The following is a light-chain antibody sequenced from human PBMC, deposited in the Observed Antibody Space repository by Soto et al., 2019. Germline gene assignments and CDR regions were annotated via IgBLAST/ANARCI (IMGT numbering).Light chain of an antibody. CDR2: EVR. CDR3: CSYVASSTLV. CDR1: SSDVGAYNY. J-gene: IGLJ3*02. Sequence: QSALTQPASVSGSPGQSITISCTGTSSDVGAYNYVSWYQQHPGKAPKLVIYEVRNRPSGVSDRFSGSRSGNTASLTISGLQAEDESDYYCCSYVASSTLVFGGGTKLTVL. V-gene: IGLV2-14*01.